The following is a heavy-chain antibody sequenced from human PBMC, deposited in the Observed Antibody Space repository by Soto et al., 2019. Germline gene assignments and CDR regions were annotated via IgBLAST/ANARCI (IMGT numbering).Heavy chain of an antibody. CDR3: ARSTYYYDSSGYGFYYFDY. D-gene: IGHD3-22*01. V-gene: IGHV2-70*11. CDR2: IDWDDDK. CDR1: GGSITNYY. Sequence: TLSLTCTVSGGSITNYYWSWIRQPPGKALEWLARIDWDDDKYYSTSLKTRLTISKDTSKNQVVLTMTNMDPVDTATYYCARSTYYYDSSGYGFYYFDYWGQGTLVTVSS. J-gene: IGHJ4*02.